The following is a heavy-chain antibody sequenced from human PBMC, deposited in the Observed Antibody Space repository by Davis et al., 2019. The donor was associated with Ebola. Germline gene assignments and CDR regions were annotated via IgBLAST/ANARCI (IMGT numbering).Heavy chain of an antibody. V-gene: IGHV3-21*01. CDR3: VRDWDGSGSFDY. J-gene: IGHJ4*02. Sequence: GESLKISCAGSGFTFSITWLSWVRQSPGKGLEWVSSVSTRSSYIHYADSVKGRFTISRDNAKSSLYLQMNSLRAEDTAVYYCVRDWDGSGSFDYWGQGTLVTVSS. D-gene: IGHD1-26*01. CDR1: GFTFSITW. CDR2: VSTRSSYI.